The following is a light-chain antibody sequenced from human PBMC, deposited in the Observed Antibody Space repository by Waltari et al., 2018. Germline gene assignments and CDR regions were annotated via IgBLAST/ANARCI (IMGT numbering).Light chain of an antibody. V-gene: IGKV4-1*01. Sequence: DIVMTQSPESLPVSLGERATIDCKSSHIFFRSSGKKNYLALYQQRPGPSPVLLMSWASIRESGVPDRFTGSGLWTDVTLTIDRLQADDAALYYCQQYYESPWTFGQGTKVEI. CDR3: QQYYESPWT. CDR2: WAS. J-gene: IGKJ1*01. CDR1: HIFFRSSGKKNY.